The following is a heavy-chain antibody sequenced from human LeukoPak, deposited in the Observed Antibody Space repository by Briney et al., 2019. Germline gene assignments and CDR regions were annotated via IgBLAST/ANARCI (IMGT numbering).Heavy chain of an antibody. Sequence: PGGSLRLSCTASGFTFDDYAMHWVRQAPGKGLEWVSGISWNGGSKDYADSVKGRFTISRDNGKNSLYLQMNSLRLEDTAFYYCAKGDSYDGNSIFDYWGQGTLVTVSS. CDR2: ISWNGGSK. V-gene: IGHV3-9*01. CDR1: GFTFDDYA. CDR3: AKGDSYDGNSIFDY. J-gene: IGHJ4*02. D-gene: IGHD4-23*01.